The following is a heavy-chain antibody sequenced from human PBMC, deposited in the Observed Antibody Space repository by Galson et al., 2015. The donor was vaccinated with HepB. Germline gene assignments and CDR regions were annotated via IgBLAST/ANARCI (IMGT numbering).Heavy chain of an antibody. D-gene: IGHD2-21*01. CDR3: ARDRGPYCGGDCYGPFDY. V-gene: IGHV3-30-3*01. CDR1: GFTFSSYA. Sequence: SLRLSCAASGFTFSSYAMHWVRQAPGKGLEWVAVISYDGSNKYYADSVKGRFTISRDNSKNTLYLQMNSLRAEDTAVYYCARDRGPYCGGDCYGPFDYWGQGTLVTVSS. CDR2: ISYDGSNK. J-gene: IGHJ4*02.